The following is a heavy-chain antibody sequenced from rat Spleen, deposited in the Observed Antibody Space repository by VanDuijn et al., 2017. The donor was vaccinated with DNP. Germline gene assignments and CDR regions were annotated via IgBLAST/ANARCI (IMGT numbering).Heavy chain of an antibody. V-gene: IGHV5S23*01. CDR2: ITPNGGST. CDR3: ARSYYYDGSYSSPFSY. Sequence: EVQLVESGGGLVQPGNSLKLSCAASGFTFSDYAMAWVRQAPTKGLEWVASITPNGGSTYYRDSVKGRFTISRDNAKSTLYLQMDSLRSEDTATYYCARSYYYDGSYSSPFSYWGQGTQVTVSS. CDR1: GFTFSDYA. J-gene: IGHJ3*01. D-gene: IGHD1-12*02.